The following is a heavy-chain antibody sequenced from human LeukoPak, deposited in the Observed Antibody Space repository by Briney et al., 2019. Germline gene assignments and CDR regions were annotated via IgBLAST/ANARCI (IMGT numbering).Heavy chain of an antibody. V-gene: IGHV1-18*01. CDR2: ISAYNGNT. D-gene: IGHD2-2*01. Sequence: HWASVKVSCKASGYTFTSYGISWVRQAPGQGLEWMGWISAYNGNTNYAQKLQGRVTMTTDTSTSTAYMELRSLRSDDTAVYYCARDRKYQRNGAYYYYGMDVWGQGTTVTVSS. CDR3: ARDRKYQRNGAYYYYGMDV. J-gene: IGHJ6*02. CDR1: GYTFTSYG.